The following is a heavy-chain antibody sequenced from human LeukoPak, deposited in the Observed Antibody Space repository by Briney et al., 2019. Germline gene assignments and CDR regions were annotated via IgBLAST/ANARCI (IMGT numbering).Heavy chain of an antibody. D-gene: IGHD6-6*01. V-gene: IGHV1-3*01. J-gene: IGHJ5*02. Sequence: ASVEVSCKASGYTFTSYAMHWVRQAPGQRLEWMGWINAGNGNTKYSQKFQGRVTITRDTSASTAYMELSSLRSEDTAVYYCARRRSGYSSSFGWFDPWGQGTLVTVSS. CDR1: GYTFTSYA. CDR3: ARRRSGYSSSFGWFDP. CDR2: INAGNGNT.